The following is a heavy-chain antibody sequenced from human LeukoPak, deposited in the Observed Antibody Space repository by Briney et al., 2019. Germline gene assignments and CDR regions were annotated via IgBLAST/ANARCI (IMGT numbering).Heavy chain of an antibody. V-gene: IGHV4-39*07. J-gene: IGHJ2*01. D-gene: IGHD2-15*01. CDR3: ARGAYCSGGSCYSQPQPNWYFDL. Sequence: PSETLSLTCTVSGGSISSSSYYWGWIRQPPGKGLEWIGSIYYSGSTYYNPSLKSRVTISVDTSKNQFSLKLSSVTAADTAVYYCARGAYCSGGSCYSQPQPNWYFDLWGRGTLVTVSS. CDR2: IYYSGST. CDR1: GGSISSSSYY.